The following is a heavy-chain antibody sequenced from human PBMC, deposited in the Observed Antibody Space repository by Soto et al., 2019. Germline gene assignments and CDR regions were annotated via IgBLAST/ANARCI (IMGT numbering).Heavy chain of an antibody. CDR1: GDSTSSSFW. Sequence: SETLSLTCAVSGDSTSSSFWWSWVRQPPGKGLEWIGEIYHTESTVYNPSLKSRVTISVDKSKNQFSLNLDSVTAADTAVYYCARYDFGTFDYWGRGILVTVSS. J-gene: IGHJ4*02. CDR2: IYHTEST. D-gene: IGHD4-17*01. CDR3: ARYDFGTFDY. V-gene: IGHV4-4*02.